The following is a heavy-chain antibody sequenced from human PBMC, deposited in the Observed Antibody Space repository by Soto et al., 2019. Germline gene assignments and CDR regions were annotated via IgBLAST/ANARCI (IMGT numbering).Heavy chain of an antibody. J-gene: IGHJ5*02. CDR1: GGSISSGDYY. Sequence: QVQLQESGPGLVKPSQTLSLTCIVSGGSISSGDYYWSWVRQPPGKGLEWLGYIYYSGSTYYNPSLTSRVTISADTSNNQFSLKLSSVTAADTAVYYCARAKGLLTVTTSWFDPWGQGTLVTVSS. D-gene: IGHD4-17*01. CDR3: ARAKGLLTVTTSWFDP. V-gene: IGHV4-30-4*01. CDR2: IYYSGST.